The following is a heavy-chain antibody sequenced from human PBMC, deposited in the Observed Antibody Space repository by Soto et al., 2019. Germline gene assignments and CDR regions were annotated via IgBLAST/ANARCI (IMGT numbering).Heavy chain of an antibody. V-gene: IGHV4-61*01. Sequence: SETLSLTCTVSGASLRSGSYYWSWIRQPPGKGLEWIGYISHSGRTNYDPSLKSRLTMSVDTSQNQFSLQLNSVTAADTAVYYCARDRGGYSGWPYFDYWGQGTLVTVSS. CDR2: ISHSGRT. CDR1: GASLRSGSYY. CDR3: ARDRGGYSGWPYFDY. J-gene: IGHJ4*02. D-gene: IGHD5-12*01.